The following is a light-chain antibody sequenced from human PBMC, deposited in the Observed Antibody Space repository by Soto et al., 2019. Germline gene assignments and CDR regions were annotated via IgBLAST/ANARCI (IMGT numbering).Light chain of an antibody. V-gene: IGKV3-11*01. CDR2: GAS. CDR3: QQRANWPLT. CDR1: QSVSSN. Sequence: EIVMTQSPATLSVSPGERATLSCRASQSVSSNLAWYQQKPGQAPRLLIYGASTRATGIPDRFSGSGSGTDFTLIISSLEPEDFAVYYCQQRANWPLTFGGGTKVDI. J-gene: IGKJ4*01.